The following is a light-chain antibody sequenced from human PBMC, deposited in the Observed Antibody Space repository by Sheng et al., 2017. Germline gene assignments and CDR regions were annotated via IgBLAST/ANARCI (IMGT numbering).Light chain of an antibody. Sequence: SYELTQPPSVSVSPGQTARITCSGDALAKQYGYWYQRKPGQAPVLVIYKDNERPSGIPERFSGSTSGTTGTLTISGVQAEDEAEYFCQSADSSGTLVIFGGGTKADRP. CDR1: ALAKQY. CDR3: QSADSSGTLVI. CDR2: KDN. J-gene: IGLJ2*01. V-gene: IGLV3-25*03.